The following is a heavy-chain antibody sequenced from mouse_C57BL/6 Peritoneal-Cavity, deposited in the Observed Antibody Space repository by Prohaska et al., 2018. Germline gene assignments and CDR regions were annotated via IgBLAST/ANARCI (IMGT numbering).Heavy chain of an antibody. CDR1: GFTFSDYG. Sequence: EVQLVESGGGLVKPGGSLKLSCAASGFTFSDYGMHWVRQAPEKGLEWVSDISSGSSTIYYADTVKGRFTISRDNAKNTLFLQMTSLRSEDTAMYYCATPYYGSSSYWYFDVWGTGTTVTVSS. V-gene: IGHV5-17*01. J-gene: IGHJ1*03. CDR2: ISSGSSTI. D-gene: IGHD1-1*01. CDR3: ATPYYGSSSYWYFDV.